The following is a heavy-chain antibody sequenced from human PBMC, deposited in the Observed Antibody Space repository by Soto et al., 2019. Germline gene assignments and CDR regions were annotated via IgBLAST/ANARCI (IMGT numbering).Heavy chain of an antibody. Sequence: GGSLRLSGAASGVTLSDSYMSWIRLAPGKGLEWISYISDSGSTIYYADSVKGRFTISRDNAKNSLFLQMNSLRVEDTAVYYCARVDASYDSSGFKEDYFDYWGQGTQVTVSS. CDR1: GVTLSDSY. CDR2: ISDSGSTI. V-gene: IGHV3-11*01. D-gene: IGHD3-22*01. J-gene: IGHJ4*02. CDR3: ARVDASYDSSGFKEDYFDY.